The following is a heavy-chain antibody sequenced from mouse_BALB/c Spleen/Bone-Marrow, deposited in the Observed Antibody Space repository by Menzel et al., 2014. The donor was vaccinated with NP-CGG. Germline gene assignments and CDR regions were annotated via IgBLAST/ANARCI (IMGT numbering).Heavy chain of an antibody. Sequence: EVKLMESGGGLVQPGGFLRLSCATSGFTFTDHYMSWVRRPPGKALEWLGFIRNKANGYTTEYSASVKGRFTISRDNSQGIVYLQMNTPRAEDSATYYCARDYLYYFDYWGQGTTLTVSS. V-gene: IGHV7-3*02. CDR2: IRNKANGYTT. CDR1: GFTFTDHY. J-gene: IGHJ2*01. CDR3: ARDYLYYFDY. D-gene: IGHD2-1*01.